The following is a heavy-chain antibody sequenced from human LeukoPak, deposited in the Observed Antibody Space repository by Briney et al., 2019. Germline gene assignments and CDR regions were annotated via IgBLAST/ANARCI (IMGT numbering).Heavy chain of an antibody. CDR3: ARDRMYYYYMDV. D-gene: IGHD1-14*01. CDR1: GFTFSSYS. J-gene: IGHJ6*03. V-gene: IGHV3-21*01. Sequence: PGGSLRLSCAASGFTFSSYSMNWVRQAPGKGLEWVSSISSSSSYIYYADSVKGRFTISRDNAKNSLYLQMNSLRAEDTAVYYCARDRMYYYYMDVWGKGTTVTVSS. CDR2: ISSSSSYI.